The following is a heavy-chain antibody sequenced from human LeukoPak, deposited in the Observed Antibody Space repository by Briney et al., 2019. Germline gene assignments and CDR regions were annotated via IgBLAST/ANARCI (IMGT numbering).Heavy chain of an antibody. J-gene: IGHJ4*02. Sequence: ASVKVSCKASGGTFSSYAISWVRQAPGQGLEWMGRTIPILGIANYAQKFQGRVTITADKSTSTAYMELSSLRSEDTAVYYCARGGIAAAGSFFDYWGQGTLVTVSS. V-gene: IGHV1-69*04. CDR2: TIPILGIA. CDR1: GGTFSSYA. CDR3: ARGGIAAAGSFFDY. D-gene: IGHD6-25*01.